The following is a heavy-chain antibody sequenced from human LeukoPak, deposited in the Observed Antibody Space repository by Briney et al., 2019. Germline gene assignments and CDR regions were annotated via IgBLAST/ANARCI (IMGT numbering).Heavy chain of an antibody. CDR3: ATDSSGGKDDY. V-gene: IGHV3-64*01. J-gene: IGHJ4*02. CDR2: ITNSGAGT. CDR1: GFSFSSYH. Sequence: GGSLRLSCAASGFSFSSYHMHWVRQAPGKRLDYVAAITNSGAGTYYANFVQGRFTISRDNSKNTLHLQMGSLRADDMAVYYCATDSSGGKDDYWGQGTLVTVSS. D-gene: IGHD6-19*01.